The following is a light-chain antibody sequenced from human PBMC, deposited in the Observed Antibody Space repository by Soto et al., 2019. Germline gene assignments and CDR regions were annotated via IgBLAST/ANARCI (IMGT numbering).Light chain of an antibody. V-gene: IGLV2-23*02. CDR1: SSDVGKSNL. J-gene: IGLJ7*01. CDR2: EVR. CDR3: CSYAKGSASYV. Sequence: QSALSQPASLSGSPGQSVTISCTGSSSDVGKSNLVSWYQRHPGKAPKLIIYEVRKRPSGISDRFSGSKSGATASLTISGLQAEDEADYYCCSYAKGSASYVFGRGTQLTVL.